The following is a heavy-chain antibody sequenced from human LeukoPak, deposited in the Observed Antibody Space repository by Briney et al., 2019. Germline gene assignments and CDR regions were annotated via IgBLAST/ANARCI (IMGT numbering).Heavy chain of an antibody. D-gene: IGHD6-19*01. CDR2: IYTSGST. CDR3: ARSSSSGWYVWFDP. V-gene: IGHV4-61*02. CDR1: GGSISSGSYY. J-gene: IGHJ5*02. Sequence: PSETLSLTCTVSGGSISSGSYYWSWIRQSAGTGLEWIGRIYTSGSTNYNPSLESRVTISVDTSKNQFSLKLSSVTAADTAVYYCARSSSSGWYVWFDPWGQGTLVTVSS.